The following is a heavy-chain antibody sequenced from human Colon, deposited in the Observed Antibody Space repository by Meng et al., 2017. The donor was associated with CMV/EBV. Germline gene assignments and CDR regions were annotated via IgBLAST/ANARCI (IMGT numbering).Heavy chain of an antibody. V-gene: IGHV3-23*01. CDR2: ISGSGGST. CDR1: GFTFSSYA. Sequence: GESLKISCAASGFTFSSYAMSWVRQAPGKGLEWVLAISGSGGSTYYADSVKGRFTISRDNSKNTLYLQMNSLRAEDTAVYYCARCTSSIDAFDIWGQGTMVTVSS. CDR3: ARCTSSIDAFDI. D-gene: IGHD3-3*02. J-gene: IGHJ3*02.